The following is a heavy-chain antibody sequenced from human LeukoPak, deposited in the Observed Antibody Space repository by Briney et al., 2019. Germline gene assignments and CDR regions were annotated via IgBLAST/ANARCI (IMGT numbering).Heavy chain of an antibody. CDR3: AREGGGYAFDI. Sequence: SETLSLTCTVSGGSISSYYWSWIRQPPGKGLEWIGYIYYSGSTNYNPSLKSRVTISVDTSKNQFSLKLSSVTAADTAVYYCAREGGGYAFDIWGQGTMVTVSS. V-gene: IGHV4-59*01. J-gene: IGHJ3*02. CDR2: IYYSGST. D-gene: IGHD3-16*01. CDR1: GGSISSYY.